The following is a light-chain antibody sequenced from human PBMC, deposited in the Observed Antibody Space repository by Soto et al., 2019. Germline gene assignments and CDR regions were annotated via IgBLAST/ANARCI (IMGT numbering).Light chain of an antibody. J-gene: IGKJ1*01. V-gene: IGKV3-15*01. CDR3: QQRSNWPWT. CDR1: QSISGT. CDR2: GTS. Sequence: EIVMTQSPATLSVSQGGRATLSCRASQSISGTLAWYQQKPGQAPSLLIHGTSTRAPGFPARFSGSGSGTDFTLTISSLEPEDFAVYYCQQRSNWPWTFGQGTKVDIK.